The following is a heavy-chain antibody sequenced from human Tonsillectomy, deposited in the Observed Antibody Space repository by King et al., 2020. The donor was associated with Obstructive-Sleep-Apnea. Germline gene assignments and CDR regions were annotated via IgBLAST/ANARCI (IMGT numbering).Heavy chain of an antibody. D-gene: IGHD1-26*01. CDR2: IYASGSA. J-gene: IGHJ4*02. CDR1: GGSISSYY. V-gene: IGHV4-4*07. CDR3: ARTSGNYSPIDF. Sequence: MQLQESGPVLVKPSETLSLTCTVSGGSISSYYWSWIWRPAGKGLDWMGRIYASGSANYNPSLKNRVTMSVDTSKNQFSLKLCSVTAADTAVYYCARTSGNYSPIDFWGQGTLVTVSS.